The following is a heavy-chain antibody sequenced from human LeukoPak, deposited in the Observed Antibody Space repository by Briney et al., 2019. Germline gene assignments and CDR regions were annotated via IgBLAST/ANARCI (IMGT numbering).Heavy chain of an antibody. CDR3: AKDLPYYVAMDV. Sequence: GGSLRLSCAASGFTFSDCAMSCVRQAPGKGLEWVSSIGSDDNKHYSESVRGRFAISRDNSKNTLFLQMSSLRAEDTALYYCAKDLPYYVAMDVWGQGTTVTVSS. CDR1: GFTFSDCA. CDR2: IGSDDNK. D-gene: IGHD3-10*02. J-gene: IGHJ6*02. V-gene: IGHV3-23*01.